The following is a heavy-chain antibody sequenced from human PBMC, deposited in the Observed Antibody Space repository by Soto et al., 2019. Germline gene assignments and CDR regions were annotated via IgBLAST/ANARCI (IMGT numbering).Heavy chain of an antibody. J-gene: IGHJ6*02. CDR2: IIPIFGTA. Sequence: QVQLVQSGAEVKKPGSSVKVSCKASAGTFSSYAISWVRQAPGQGLEWMGGIIPIFGTANYAQKFQGRVTITADKSTSTAYMELSSLRSEDTAVYYCARNSGSTEDYYYGMDVWGQGTTVTVSS. CDR1: AGTFSSYA. V-gene: IGHV1-69*06. D-gene: IGHD1-26*01. CDR3: ARNSGSTEDYYYGMDV.